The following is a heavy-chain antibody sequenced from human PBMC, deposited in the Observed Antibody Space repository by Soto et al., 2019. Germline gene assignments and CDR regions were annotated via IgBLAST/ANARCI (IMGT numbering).Heavy chain of an antibody. Sequence: SETLSLTCTVSGGSITNNNYYWSWIRQPPGKGLEWIGHMYNSGTTYSNPSLKGRVTISGDTSKNQFSLNLSSVTAADTAVYYCARGSAPSFYILTGYHDDWGQGTLVTVSS. D-gene: IGHD3-9*01. CDR3: ARGSAPSFYILTGYHDD. CDR2: MYNSGTT. J-gene: IGHJ4*02. CDR1: GGSITNNNYY. V-gene: IGHV4-30-4*01.